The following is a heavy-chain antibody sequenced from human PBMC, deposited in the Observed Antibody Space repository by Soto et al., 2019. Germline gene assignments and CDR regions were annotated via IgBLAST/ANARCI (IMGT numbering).Heavy chain of an antibody. V-gene: IGHV1-3*01. CDR3: ARVSPGFWVPPMDV. CDR2: INAGNGNT. J-gene: IGHJ6*03. D-gene: IGHD3-10*01. Sequence: ASVKVSCKASGYTFTSYAMHWVRQAPGQRLEWMGWINAGNGNTKYSQKFQGRVTITRDTSASTAYMELSSLRSEDTAVYYCARVSPGFWVPPMDVWGKGTTVTVSS. CDR1: GYTFTSYA.